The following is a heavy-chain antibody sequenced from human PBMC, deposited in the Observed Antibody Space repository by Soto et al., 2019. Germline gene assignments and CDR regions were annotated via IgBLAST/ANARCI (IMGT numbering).Heavy chain of an antibody. CDR2: INHSGST. J-gene: IGHJ6*03. CDR3: ARRGNSSSPPPHYYYYYYMDV. V-gene: IGHV4-34*01. D-gene: IGHD6-6*01. CDR1: GGSFSGYY. Sequence: QVQLQQWGAGLLKPSETLSLTCAVYGGSFSGYYWSWIRQPPGKGLEWIGEINHSGSTNYNPSLKSRVTISVDTSKNQYSLKRSSVTAADTAVYYCARRGNSSSPPPHYYYYYYMDVGGKGTTVTVSS.